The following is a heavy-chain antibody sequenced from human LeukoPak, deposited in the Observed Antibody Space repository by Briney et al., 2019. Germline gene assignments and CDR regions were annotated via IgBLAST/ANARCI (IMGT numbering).Heavy chain of an antibody. CDR2: FNPNGGGT. J-gene: IGHJ3*02. CDR3: ARGRKYYDTSGYHAFDI. V-gene: IGHV1-2*02. CDR1: GYTSTGYY. Sequence: SAKASCKASGYTSTGYYMHWVPQTPPQGRDWMGCFNPNGGGTNYAQEFPGRVTTTRDKSLSKAYMQRSRLRSDDAAVYYCARGRKYYDTSGYHAFDIWGEGTMVTVSS. D-gene: IGHD3-22*01.